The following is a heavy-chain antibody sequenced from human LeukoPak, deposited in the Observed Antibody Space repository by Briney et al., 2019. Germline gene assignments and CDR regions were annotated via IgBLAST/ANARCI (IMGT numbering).Heavy chain of an antibody. V-gene: IGHV1-2*02. D-gene: IGHD6-13*01. Sequence: AASVKVSCKASGYTFTGYYMHWVRQAPGQGLEWMGWINPNSGGTNYAQKFQGRVTMTRDTSISTAYIELSRLRSDDTAVYYCARDRHSSSWYTSPPNFDYWGQGTLVTVSS. CDR2: INPNSGGT. CDR1: GYTFTGYY. CDR3: ARDRHSSSWYTSPPNFDY. J-gene: IGHJ4*02.